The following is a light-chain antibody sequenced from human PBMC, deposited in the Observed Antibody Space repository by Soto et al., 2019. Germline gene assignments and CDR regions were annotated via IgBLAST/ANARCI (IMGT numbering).Light chain of an antibody. CDR3: VSYTTSASYV. Sequence: ALTQPASVSGSPGQSIPISCTGTSRDVGNYIFVSWYRQHPGKAPNLMIYDINNRPSGVSNRFSGSKSGNTASLTISGLQAEDEADYYCVSYTTSASYVFGTGTKLTVL. J-gene: IGLJ1*01. CDR1: SRDVGNYIF. CDR2: DIN. V-gene: IGLV2-14*01.